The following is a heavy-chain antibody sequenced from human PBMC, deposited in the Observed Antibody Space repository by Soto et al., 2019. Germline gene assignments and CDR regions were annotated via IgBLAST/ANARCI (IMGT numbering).Heavy chain of an antibody. D-gene: IGHD5-12*01. V-gene: IGHV4-61*08. CDR3: ARDPYSGYDSPRWFDP. CDR1: GASIYNGGYF. CDR2: IYYSGST. Sequence: SETLSLTCSVSGASIYNGGYFWSWIRQSPGKGLEWIGYIYYSGSTNYNPSLKSRVTISVDTSKNQFSLKLSSVTAADTAVYYCARDPYSGYDSPRWFDPWGQGTLVTVSS. J-gene: IGHJ5*02.